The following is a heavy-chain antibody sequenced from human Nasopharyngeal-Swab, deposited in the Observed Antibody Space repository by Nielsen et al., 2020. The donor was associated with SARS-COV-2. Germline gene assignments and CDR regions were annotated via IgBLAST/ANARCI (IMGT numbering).Heavy chain of an antibody. D-gene: IGHD5-18*01. J-gene: IGHJ4*02. CDR1: GFTFSSYG. Sequence: GESLKISCAASGFTFSSYGMHWVRQAPGKGLEWVAVISYDGSNKYYADSVKGRFTVSRDNSRNTLYLQMDSLTPEDTAVYYCARDHGGGYTYSFFDYWGQGTLVTVSS. V-gene: IGHV3-30*19. CDR3: ARDHGGGYTYSFFDY. CDR2: ISYDGSNK.